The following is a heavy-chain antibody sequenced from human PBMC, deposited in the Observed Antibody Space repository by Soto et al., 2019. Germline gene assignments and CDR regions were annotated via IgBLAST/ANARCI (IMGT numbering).Heavy chain of an antibody. CDR2: ISGSGGST. CDR3: AKDHCSSTSCRYYYYYYGMDV. V-gene: IGHV3-23*01. Sequence: EVQLLESGGGLVQPGGSLRLSCAASGFTFSSYAMSWVRQAPGKGLEWVSAISGSGGSTYYADSVKGRFTISRDNSKNTLYLQMNSLRAEDTAVYYCAKDHCSSTSCRYYYYYYGMDVWGQGTTVTVSS. D-gene: IGHD2-2*01. CDR1: GFTFSSYA. J-gene: IGHJ6*02.